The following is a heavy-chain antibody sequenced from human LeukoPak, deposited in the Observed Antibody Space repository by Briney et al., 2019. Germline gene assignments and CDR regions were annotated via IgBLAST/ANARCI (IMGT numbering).Heavy chain of an antibody. J-gene: IGHJ4*02. D-gene: IGHD2-15*01. V-gene: IGHV4-34*01. CDR1: GGSFSGYY. CDR3: AREGYSSPDY. CDR2: INHSGST. Sequence: PSETLSLTCAVYGGSFSGYYWSWIRQPPGKGLEWIGEINHSGSTNYNPSLKSRVTISVDTSKNQFSLKLSSVTAADTAVYYCAREGYSSPDYWGQGTLVTVSS.